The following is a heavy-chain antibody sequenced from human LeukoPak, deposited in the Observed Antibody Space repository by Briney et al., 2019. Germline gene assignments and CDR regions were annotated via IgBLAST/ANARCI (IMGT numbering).Heavy chain of an antibody. CDR3: ATSSWYRLAY. CDR2: SRNKADSYTA. V-gene: IGHV3-72*01. D-gene: IGHD6-13*01. CDR1: GFTFSESF. Sequence: GGSLRLSCAASGFTFSESFMCWVRQAPGKGLEWVGRSRNKADSYTAEYAASVKGRFTISRDESKNSLYLQISSLETEDAAVYYCATSSWYRLAYWGQGSLVTVSS. J-gene: IGHJ4*02.